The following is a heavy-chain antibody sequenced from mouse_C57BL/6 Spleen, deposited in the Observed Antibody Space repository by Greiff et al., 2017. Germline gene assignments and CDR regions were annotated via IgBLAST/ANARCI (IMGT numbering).Heavy chain of an antibody. CDR3: ARELGRGAMDY. V-gene: IGHV1-4*01. CDR2: INPSSGYT. Sequence: IQLQQSGAELARPGASVKMSCKASGYTFTSYTMHWVKQRPGQGLEWIGYINPSSGYTKYNQKFKDKATLTADKSSSTAYMQLSSLTSEDAAVYYCARELGRGAMDYWGQGTSVTVSS. CDR1: GYTFTSYT. J-gene: IGHJ4*01. D-gene: IGHD4-1*01.